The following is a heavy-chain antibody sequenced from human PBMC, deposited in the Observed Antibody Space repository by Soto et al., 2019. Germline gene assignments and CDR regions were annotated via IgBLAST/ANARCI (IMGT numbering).Heavy chain of an antibody. CDR2: IITLFGTA. CDR1: GGTFSSHS. J-gene: IGHJ4*02. CDR3: AREVGYGDFSAALLD. V-gene: IGHV1-69*01. D-gene: IGHD4-17*01. Sequence: VQLMQSGAEVKQPGSSVKVSCKASGGTFSSHSINWVRQAPGHGLEWMGGIITLFGTANYAQNFQGRVTITADQSTSTAYMELNSLRSDDTAVYYCAREVGYGDFSAALLDWGQGTLVTVSS.